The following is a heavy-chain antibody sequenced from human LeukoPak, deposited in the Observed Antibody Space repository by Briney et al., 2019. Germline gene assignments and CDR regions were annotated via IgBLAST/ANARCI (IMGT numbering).Heavy chain of an antibody. V-gene: IGHV1-69*05. CDR1: GGTFSSYA. Sequence: GASVKVSCTASGGTFSSYAISWVRQAPGQGLEWMGGIIPIFGTANYAQKFQGRVTITTDESTSTAYMKLSSLRSEDTAVYYCARARAAAGVVGYYFDYWGQGTLVTVSS. CDR2: IIPIFGTA. D-gene: IGHD6-13*01. J-gene: IGHJ4*02. CDR3: ARARAAAGVVGYYFDY.